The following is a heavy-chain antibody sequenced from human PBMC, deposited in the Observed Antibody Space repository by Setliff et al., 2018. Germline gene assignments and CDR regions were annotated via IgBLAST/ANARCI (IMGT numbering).Heavy chain of an antibody. CDR2: MNPNNGNT. CDR1: GYTFTSYN. V-gene: IGHV1-8*01. D-gene: IGHD2-8*01. J-gene: IGHJ4*02. Sequence: ASVKVSCKASGYTFTSYNLNWVRQAPGQGLEWVGWMNPNNGNTGYAQKFQGRVTMTRNTSINTAYMELNSLRPEDTGVYYCAKDKDVDGAPWFFDYWGQGTQVTAPQ. CDR3: AKDKDVDGAPWFFDY.